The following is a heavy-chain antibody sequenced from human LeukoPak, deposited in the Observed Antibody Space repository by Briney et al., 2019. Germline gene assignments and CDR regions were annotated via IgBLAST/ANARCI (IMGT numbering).Heavy chain of an antibody. CDR1: GGSINSGGYF. CDR3: ARGVQLGGSPYYFDY. J-gene: IGHJ4*02. Sequence: SQTLSLTCTVSGGSINSGGYFWSWIRQPPGKGLEWIGEINHSGSTNYNPSLKSRVTISVDTSKNQFSLKLSSVTAADTAVYYCARGVQLGGSPYYFDYWGQGTLVTVSS. D-gene: IGHD2-15*01. CDR2: INHSGST. V-gene: IGHV4-34*01.